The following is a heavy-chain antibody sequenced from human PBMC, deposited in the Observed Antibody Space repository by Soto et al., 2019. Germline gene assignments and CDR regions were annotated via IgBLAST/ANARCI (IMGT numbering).Heavy chain of an antibody. V-gene: IGHV1-8*01. Sequence: ASVKDSCKASGYTFTSYDINWVRQATGQGLEWMGWMNPNSGNTGYAQKFQGRVTMTRNTSISTAYMELSSLRSEDTAVYYCARDRPTSSIRARDYYYAMDVWGQGTTVTVSS. J-gene: IGHJ6*02. CDR2: MNPNSGNT. CDR3: ARDRPTSSIRARDYYYAMDV. CDR1: GYTFTSYD. D-gene: IGHD6-6*01.